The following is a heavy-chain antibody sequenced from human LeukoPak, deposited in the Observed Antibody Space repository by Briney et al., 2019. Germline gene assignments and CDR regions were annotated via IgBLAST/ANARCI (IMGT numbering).Heavy chain of an antibody. CDR2: ISGSGGST. D-gene: IGHD3-10*01. J-gene: IGHJ4*02. V-gene: IGHV3-23*01. Sequence: LSGGSLRLSCAASGFTFSSYAMSWVRQAPGKGLEWVSAISGSGGSTYYADSVKGRFTISRDNSKNTLYPQMNSLRAEDTAVYYCAKIPRRYYGSGSATLDYWGQGTLVTVSS. CDR1: GFTFSSYA. CDR3: AKIPRRYYGSGSATLDY.